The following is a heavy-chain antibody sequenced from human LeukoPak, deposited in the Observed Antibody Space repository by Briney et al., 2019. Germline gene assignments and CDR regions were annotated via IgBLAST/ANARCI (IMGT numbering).Heavy chain of an antibody. CDR2: IYSDNT. J-gene: IGHJ4*02. CDR1: GFTVSSNS. Sequence: PGGSLRLSCTVSGFTVSSNSMGWVRQAPGKGLEWVSFIYSDNTHYSDSAKGRFTISRDNSKNTLYLQMNSLRAEDTAVYYCARRAGAYSHPYDYWGQGTLVTVSS. V-gene: IGHV3-53*01. D-gene: IGHD4/OR15-4a*01. CDR3: ARRAGAYSHPYDY.